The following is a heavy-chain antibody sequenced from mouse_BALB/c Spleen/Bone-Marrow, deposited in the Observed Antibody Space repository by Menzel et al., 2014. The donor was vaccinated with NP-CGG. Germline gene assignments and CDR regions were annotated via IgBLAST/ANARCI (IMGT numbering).Heavy chain of an antibody. V-gene: IGHV14-3*02. CDR3: VRAARTFDY. Sequence: DVQLQESGAELVKPGASVKLSCTASGFSIKDTYIHWVKQRPEQGLEWIGRIDPANDDTKYGPKFQGKATITADTSSNTVYLQFISLTSEDTAIYYCVRAARTFDYWGQGTTLTVSS. D-gene: IGHD3-1*01. J-gene: IGHJ2*01. CDR2: IDPANDDT. CDR1: GFSIKDTY.